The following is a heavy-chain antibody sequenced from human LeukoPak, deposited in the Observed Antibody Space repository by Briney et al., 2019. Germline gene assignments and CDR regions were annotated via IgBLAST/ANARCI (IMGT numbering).Heavy chain of an antibody. Sequence: GGSLRLSCAASGFTFDDYTMHWVRQAPGKGLEWVSLISWDGGSTYYADSVKGRFTISRDNSKNSLYLQMNSLRTEDTALYYCAKDSGDSSSFDYWGQGTLVTVSS. D-gene: IGHD6-13*01. J-gene: IGHJ4*02. CDR2: ISWDGGST. CDR1: GFTFDDYT. V-gene: IGHV3-43*01. CDR3: AKDSGDSSSFDY.